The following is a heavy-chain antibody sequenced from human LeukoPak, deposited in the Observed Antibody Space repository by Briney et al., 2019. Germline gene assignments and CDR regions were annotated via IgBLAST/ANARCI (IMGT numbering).Heavy chain of an antibody. V-gene: IGHV1-69*02. CDR3: ARGGSQFDF. CDR2: IFPIIGIP. CDR1: GGTFNSYT. Sequence: SVKVSCKGSGGTFNSYTINWVRQAPGQGLEWMGRIFPIIGIPYYARRFQGRVTITADKSTGTVYMELSSLRSEDTAVYYCARGGSQFDFWGQGTLVTVSA. D-gene: IGHD1-26*01. J-gene: IGHJ4*02.